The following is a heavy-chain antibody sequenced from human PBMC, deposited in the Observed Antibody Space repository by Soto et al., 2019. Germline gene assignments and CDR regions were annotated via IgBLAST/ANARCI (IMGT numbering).Heavy chain of an antibody. CDR3: ARDQIWFGDFHYYGMDV. CDR2: IYHSGST. D-gene: IGHD3-10*01. CDR1: GGSISSSNW. V-gene: IGHV4-4*02. Sequence: QVQLQESGPGLVKPSGTLSLTCAVSGGSISSSNWWSWVRQPPGKGLEWIGEIYHSGSTNYNPSLKRRVTISVDKSKNQFSLKLSSVTAADTAVYYCARDQIWFGDFHYYGMDVWGQGTTVTVSS. J-gene: IGHJ6*02.